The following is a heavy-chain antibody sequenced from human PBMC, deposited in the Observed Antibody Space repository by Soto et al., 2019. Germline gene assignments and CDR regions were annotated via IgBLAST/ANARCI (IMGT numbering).Heavy chain of an antibody. V-gene: IGHV1-69*14. CDR2: IIPIFGTT. D-gene: IGHD5-18*01. Sequence: QVQLVQSGAEVKKPGSSVKVSCKTSGDIFSGYSIRWVRQAPGQGLEWMGGIIPIFGTTNYAQRFHGRVTINADKSTSTVYMELYSLKSEDTSVYSCARDLGNGYDPGDYWGQGTLVTVSS. CDR1: GDIFSGYS. J-gene: IGHJ4*02. CDR3: ARDLGNGYDPGDY.